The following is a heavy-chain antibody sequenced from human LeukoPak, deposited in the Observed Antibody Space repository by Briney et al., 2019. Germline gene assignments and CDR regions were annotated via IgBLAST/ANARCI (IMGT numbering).Heavy chain of an antibody. D-gene: IGHD2/OR15-2a*01. Sequence: SVKVSCKASGGTFSSYAISWVRQAPGQGLEWMGGIIPIFGTANYAQKFQGRVTITADESTSTAYMELSSLRSDDTAVYYCARDHEYPGAHDYWGQGTLVTVSS. J-gene: IGHJ4*02. CDR3: ARDHEYPGAHDY. V-gene: IGHV1-69*13. CDR1: GGTFSSYA. CDR2: IIPIFGTA.